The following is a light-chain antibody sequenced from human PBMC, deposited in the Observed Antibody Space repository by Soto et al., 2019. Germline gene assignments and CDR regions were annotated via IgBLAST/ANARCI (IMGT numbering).Light chain of an antibody. CDR2: GAS. V-gene: IGKV3-15*01. CDR3: QQGHNWPLT. CDR1: QSINSE. J-gene: IGKJ2*01. Sequence: EIVMTQSPATLSLSPGERAALSCRASQSINSELAGYQQKPGQPPRLLIYGASTRATGVPARFTGSESGSEFTITISGLQSEDFAVYYCQQGHNWPLTFGQGTRLEI.